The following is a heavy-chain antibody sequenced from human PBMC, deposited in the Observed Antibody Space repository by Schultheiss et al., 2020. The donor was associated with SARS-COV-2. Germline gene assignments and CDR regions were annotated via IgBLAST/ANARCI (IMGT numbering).Heavy chain of an antibody. J-gene: IGHJ4*02. V-gene: IGHV3-53*01. CDR1: GFTVSSNY. CDR2: IYSGGST. Sequence: GESLKISCAASGFTVSSNYMSWVRQAPGKGLEWVSVIYSGGSTYYADSVKGRFTISRDNSKNTLYLQMNSLRAEDTAVYYCARYQGGYYFDYWGQGTLVTVSS. D-gene: IGHD2-2*01. CDR3: ARYQGGYYFDY.